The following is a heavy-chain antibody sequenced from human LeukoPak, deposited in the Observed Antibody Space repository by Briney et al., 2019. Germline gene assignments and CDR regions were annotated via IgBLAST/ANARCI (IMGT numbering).Heavy chain of an antibody. J-gene: IGHJ4*02. CDR2: INPSGGST. Sequence: ASVKVSCKASGYTFTGYYMHWVRQAPGQGLEWMGIINPSGGSTSYTQKFQGRVTMTRDTSTSTVYMELNSLRSEDTAVYYCARATGPRVGATSQEYYFDYWGQGTLVTVSS. CDR3: ARATGPRVGATSQEYYFDY. CDR1: GYTFTGYY. V-gene: IGHV1-46*01. D-gene: IGHD1-26*01.